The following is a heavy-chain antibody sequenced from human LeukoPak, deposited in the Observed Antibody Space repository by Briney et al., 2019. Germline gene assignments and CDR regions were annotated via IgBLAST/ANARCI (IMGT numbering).Heavy chain of an antibody. CDR1: GGSISSYY. Sequence: PSETLSLTCTVSGGSISSYYWSWIRQPPGKGLEWIGYIYYSGSTNYNPSLKSRVTISVDTSKNQFSLKLSSVTAADTAVYYCARLDGGRTYYDILTGYNNWFDPWGQGTLVTVSS. J-gene: IGHJ5*02. D-gene: IGHD3-9*01. V-gene: IGHV4-59*01. CDR2: IYYSGST. CDR3: ARLDGGRTYYDILTGYNNWFDP.